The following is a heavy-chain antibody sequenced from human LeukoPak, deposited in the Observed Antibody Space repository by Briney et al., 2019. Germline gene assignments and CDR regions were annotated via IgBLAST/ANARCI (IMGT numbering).Heavy chain of an antibody. Sequence: GGSLRLSCAASGFTFSDYYMSWIRQAPGKGLEWVSYIGSSGSTIYYADSVKGRFTISRDNAKNSLYLQMNSLRAEDTAVYYCASSLRRIVGATGVDYWGQGTLVTVSS. J-gene: IGHJ4*02. V-gene: IGHV3-11*04. CDR1: GFTFSDYY. CDR2: IGSSGSTI. CDR3: ASSLRRIVGATGVDY. D-gene: IGHD1-26*01.